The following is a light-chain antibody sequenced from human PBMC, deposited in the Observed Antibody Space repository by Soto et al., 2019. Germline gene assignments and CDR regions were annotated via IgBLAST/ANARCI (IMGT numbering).Light chain of an antibody. CDR3: QQSYSNPWT. CDR1: QRLGTH. V-gene: IGKV1-39*01. CDR2: AAS. Sequence: DIQMTQSPSSLSASVGDRVTITCRTSQRLGTHLNWYHEKPGKAPKLLIYAASSLQSGVPSRFSGSGSGTDFTLTISSLQPEDFATYYCQQSYSNPWTFGQGTKVEIK. J-gene: IGKJ1*01.